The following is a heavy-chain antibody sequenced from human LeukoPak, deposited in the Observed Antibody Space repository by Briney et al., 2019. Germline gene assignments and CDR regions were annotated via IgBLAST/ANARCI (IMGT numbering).Heavy chain of an antibody. D-gene: IGHD2-2*01. Sequence: SVKVSCKASGGTFSRYAISWVRQAPGQGLEWMGGIIPIFDTAKSAQKFQCRVTITADESTSTAYMDLSSLGSEDAAVYYCARARRVVPAAMHGWFDPWGQGTLVTVSS. CDR2: IIPIFDTA. J-gene: IGHJ5*02. V-gene: IGHV1-69*01. CDR1: GGTFSRYA. CDR3: ARARRVVPAAMHGWFDP.